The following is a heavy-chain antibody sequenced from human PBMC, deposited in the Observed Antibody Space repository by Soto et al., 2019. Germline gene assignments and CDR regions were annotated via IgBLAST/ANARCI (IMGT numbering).Heavy chain of an antibody. CDR1: GGSISSSRYD. V-gene: IGHV4-39*01. J-gene: IGHJ4*02. CDR2: IYYSGST. D-gene: IGHD6-19*01. CDR3: ARHTLYVSSGWARPIDY. Sequence: NPSETLSLTCTVSGGSISSSRYDGAWIRQPPGKGLEWIGSIYYSGSTYYNPSLKSRVTISVDTSKTQFSLKLSSVTAADTAVYYCARHTLYVSSGWARPIDYWGQGTLVTVSS.